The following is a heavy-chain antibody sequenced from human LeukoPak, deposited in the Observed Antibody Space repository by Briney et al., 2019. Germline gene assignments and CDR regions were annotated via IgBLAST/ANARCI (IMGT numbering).Heavy chain of an antibody. J-gene: IGHJ4*02. CDR2: IYYSGST. CDR1: GGSISSGGYY. CDR3: ARVRGTLVDY. D-gene: IGHD2-15*01. Sequence: SETLSLTCTVSGGSISSGGYYWSWIRQHPGKGLEWIGYIYYSGSTYYNPSLKSRVTISVDTSKNQFSLKLSSVTAAGTAVYYCARVRGTLVDYWGQGTLVTVSS. V-gene: IGHV4-31*03.